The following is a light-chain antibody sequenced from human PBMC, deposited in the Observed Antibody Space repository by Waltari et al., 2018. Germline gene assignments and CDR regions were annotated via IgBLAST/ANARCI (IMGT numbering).Light chain of an antibody. CDR1: SRDVGGYNH. CDR3: SSYSTSLTPYV. Sequence: QSALTQPASVSGSPGQSIPISCTGTSRDVGGYNHVSWYQQHPANAPKLMIYDVSSRPSGVSNRFFGSKSGNTASLTISGLQAEDEAVYFCSSYSTSLTPYVFGPGTKVTVL. V-gene: IGLV2-14*03. J-gene: IGLJ1*01. CDR2: DVS.